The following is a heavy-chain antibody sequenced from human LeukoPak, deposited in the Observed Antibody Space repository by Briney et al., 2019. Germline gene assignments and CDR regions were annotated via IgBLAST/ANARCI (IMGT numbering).Heavy chain of an antibody. CDR2: ILPNNGDT. CDR3: ARDLVVVWSLLRSSWFDP. Sequence: ASVKVSCKASGYTFTDYYIHWVRQAPGQGLEWMGLILPNNGDTNYAQKLQGRVTMTTDTSTSTAYMELRSLRSDDTAVYYCARDLVVVWSLLRSSWFDPWGQGTLVTVSS. D-gene: IGHD2-2*01. CDR1: GYTFTDYY. J-gene: IGHJ5*02. V-gene: IGHV1-18*01.